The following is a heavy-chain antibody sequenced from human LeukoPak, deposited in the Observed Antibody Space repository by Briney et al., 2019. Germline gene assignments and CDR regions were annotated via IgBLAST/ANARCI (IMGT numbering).Heavy chain of an antibody. CDR3: ARSQQWLVSPNYYYYGMDV. V-gene: IGHV6-1*01. CDR2: TYYSSKWYN. CDR1: GDSVSSNSAA. D-gene: IGHD6-19*01. Sequence: SQTLSLTCAISGDSVSSNSAAWNWIRQSPSRGLEWLGRTYYSSKWYNDYAVSVKSRISISADTSKNQLSLQLTSVTAADTAVYYCARSQQWLVSPNYYYYGMDVWGQGTTVTVS. J-gene: IGHJ6*02.